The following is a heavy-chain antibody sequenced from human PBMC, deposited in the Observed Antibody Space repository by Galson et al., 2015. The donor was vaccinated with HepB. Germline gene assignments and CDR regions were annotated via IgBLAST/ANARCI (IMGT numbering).Heavy chain of an antibody. J-gene: IGHJ4*02. CDR1: GFNFRFYW. Sequence: SLRLSCAASGFNFRFYWMSWVRQAPGKGLEWVANIKEDGSEQYYVDSVKGRFTISRDNAKNSLYLQMNSLTADDTAVYYCARERGSAYYLDYWGQGTLVAVSS. CDR3: ARERGSAYYLDY. D-gene: IGHD3-10*01. V-gene: IGHV3-7*05. CDR2: IKEDGSEQ.